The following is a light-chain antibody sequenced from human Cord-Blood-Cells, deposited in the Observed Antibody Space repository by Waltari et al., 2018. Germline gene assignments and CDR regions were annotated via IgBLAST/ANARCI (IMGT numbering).Light chain of an antibody. CDR2: DVS. CDR3: SSYTSSSTWV. V-gene: IGLV2-14*01. CDR1: SSDVGGYNY. Sequence: QSALTQPASVSGSPGQSITISCTGTSSDVGGYNYVSWYQQHPGKAPKLMIYDVSNRPSGVSNRFSSSKSGNTASLTISGLQAEDEADDYCSSYTSSSTWVFGGGTKLTVL. J-gene: IGLJ3*02.